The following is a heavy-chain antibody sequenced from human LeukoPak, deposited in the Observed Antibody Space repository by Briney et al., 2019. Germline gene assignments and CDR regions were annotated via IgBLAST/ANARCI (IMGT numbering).Heavy chain of an antibody. Sequence: PSETLSLTCTVSGGSISSSSYYWGWIRQPPGKGLEWIGSIYYSGSTYYNPSLKSRITISVDTSKNQFSLKLSSVTAADTAVYYCARQGIAAAGTYHHGNWFDPWGQGTLVTVSS. J-gene: IGHJ5*02. CDR3: ARQGIAAAGTYHHGNWFDP. CDR2: IYYSGST. CDR1: GGSISSSSYY. D-gene: IGHD6-13*01. V-gene: IGHV4-39*01.